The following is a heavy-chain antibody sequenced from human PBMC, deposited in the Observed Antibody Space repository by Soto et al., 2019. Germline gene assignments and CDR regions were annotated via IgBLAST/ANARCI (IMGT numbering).Heavy chain of an antibody. V-gene: IGHV1-2*02. Sequence: QVQLVQSGAEVKKPGASVKVSCKASGYTFTGYYMHWVRQAPGQGLEWMGWINPNSGGTNYAKKFQGRVTMTRDTSISTAYMELSRLRSDDTAVYYCARGWGNTYFDYWGQGTLVTVSS. J-gene: IGHJ4*02. CDR3: ARGWGNTYFDY. D-gene: IGHD3-16*01. CDR2: INPNSGGT. CDR1: GYTFTGYY.